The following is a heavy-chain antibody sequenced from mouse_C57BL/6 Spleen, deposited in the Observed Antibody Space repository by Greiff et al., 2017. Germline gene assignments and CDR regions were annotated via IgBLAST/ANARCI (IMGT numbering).Heavy chain of an antibody. D-gene: IGHD2-3*01. J-gene: IGHJ3*01. V-gene: IGHV1-85*01. Sequence: QVQLQQSGPELVKPGASVKLSCKASGYTFTSYDINWVKQRPGQGLEWIGWIYPRDGSTKYNEKFKGKATLTVDTSSSTAYMELHSLTSEDSAVYFCAISLYDQGFAYWGQGTLVTVSA. CDR2: IYPRDGST. CDR1: GYTFTSYD. CDR3: AISLYDQGFAY.